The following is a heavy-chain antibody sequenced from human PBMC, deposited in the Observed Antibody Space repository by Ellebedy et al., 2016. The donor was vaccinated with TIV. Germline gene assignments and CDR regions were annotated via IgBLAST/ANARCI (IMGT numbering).Heavy chain of an antibody. Sequence: ASVKVSCXASGYTFTGYYMHWVRQAPGQGLEWMGWINPNSGGTNYAQKFQGRVTMTRDTSISTAYMELSRLRSDDTAVYYCARDRRGGSGWYRDHPWGYWGQGTLVTVSS. CDR1: GYTFTGYY. D-gene: IGHD6-19*01. CDR2: INPNSGGT. V-gene: IGHV1-2*02. J-gene: IGHJ4*02. CDR3: ARDRRGGSGWYRDHPWGY.